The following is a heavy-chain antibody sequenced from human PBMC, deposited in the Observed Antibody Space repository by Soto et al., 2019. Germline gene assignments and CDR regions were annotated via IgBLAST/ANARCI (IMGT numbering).Heavy chain of an antibody. CDR3: AREQPITMIVVGMRSGAFDI. V-gene: IGHV1-69*13. D-gene: IGHD3-22*01. Sequence: SVKVSCKASGGTFSSYAISWVRQAPGQGLEWMGGIIPIFGTANYAQKFQGRVTITADESTSTAYMELSSLRSEDTAVYYCAREQPITMIVVGMRSGAFDIWGQGTMVTVSS. J-gene: IGHJ3*02. CDR2: IIPIFGTA. CDR1: GGTFSSYA.